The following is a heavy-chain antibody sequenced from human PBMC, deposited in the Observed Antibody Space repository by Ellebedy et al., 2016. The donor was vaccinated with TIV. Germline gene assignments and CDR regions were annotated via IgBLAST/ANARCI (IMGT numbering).Heavy chain of an antibody. V-gene: IGHV3-48*03. CDR2: ISSSGSTK. J-gene: IGHJ4*02. CDR3: ARAPYSLLVVAETPLYYFYY. CDR1: AFTFRSYE. D-gene: IGHD2-15*01. Sequence: PGGSLRLSCAASAFTFRSYEMNWVRQAPGKGLEWVSYISSSGSTKYYADPVKGRFTISRDNAKNSLYLQMNSLRAEDTAIYYCARAPYSLLVVAETPLYYFYYWGQGTLVTVSS.